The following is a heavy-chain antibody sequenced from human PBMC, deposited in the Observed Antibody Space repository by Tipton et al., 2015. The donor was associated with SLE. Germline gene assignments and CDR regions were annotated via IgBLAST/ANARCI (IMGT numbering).Heavy chain of an antibody. CDR1: GYTFTDYY. CDR2: INPNSGGT. V-gene: IGHV1-2*06. CDR3: ARDLYDFWSGSAFDI. Sequence: QSGAEVKKPGASVKVSCKASGYTFTDYYMHWVRQAPGQGLEWMGRINPNSGGTKYAQKFQGRVTMTRDTSISTAYMELSRLRSDDTAVYYCARDLYDFWSGSAFDIWGQGTMVTVSS. J-gene: IGHJ3*02. D-gene: IGHD3-3*01.